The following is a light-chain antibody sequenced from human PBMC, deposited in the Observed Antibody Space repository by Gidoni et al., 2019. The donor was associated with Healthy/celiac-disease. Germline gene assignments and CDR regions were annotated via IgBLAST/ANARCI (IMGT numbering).Light chain of an antibody. J-gene: IGLJ2*01. V-gene: IGLV2-8*01. CDR2: EVS. CDR1: SSDVCGYNY. Sequence: QAALTQPPPASGSPGQSVTIPCTGTSSDVCGYNYVSWYQQHPGKAPKLMIYEVSKRPSGVPDRFSGSKSGNTASLTVSGLQAEDEADYYCSSYAGSTLIFGGGTKLTVL. CDR3: SSYAGSTLI.